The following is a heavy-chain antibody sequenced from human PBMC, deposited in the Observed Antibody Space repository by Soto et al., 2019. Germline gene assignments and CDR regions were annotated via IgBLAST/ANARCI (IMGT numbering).Heavy chain of an antibody. CDR3: ARAERYNYAYSFDY. J-gene: IGHJ4*02. CDR1: GDSVSSNSAA. V-gene: IGHV6-1*01. D-gene: IGHD5-18*01. Sequence: SQTLSLTCTISGDSVSSNSAAWIWIRQSPSRGLEWLGRTYYRSKWYDDYAVSVKSRITINPDTSRNQFSLQLNSVTPEDTAVYYCARAERYNYAYSFDYWGQGTLVTVSS. CDR2: TYYRSKWYD.